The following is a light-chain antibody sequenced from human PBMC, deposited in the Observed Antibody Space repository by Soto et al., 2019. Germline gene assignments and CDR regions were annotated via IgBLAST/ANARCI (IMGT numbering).Light chain of an antibody. V-gene: IGKV3-15*01. J-gene: IGKJ2*01. CDR2: GAS. Sequence: EIVMTQSPATLSVSPGERATLSCRASQSVSSNLAWYQQKPGQAPRLLIYGASTRATGIPARSSGSGSGTEFTLTISSLESEDFAVYYCQQYNSSPPYTFGQGTKVEIK. CDR3: QQYNSSPPYT. CDR1: QSVSSN.